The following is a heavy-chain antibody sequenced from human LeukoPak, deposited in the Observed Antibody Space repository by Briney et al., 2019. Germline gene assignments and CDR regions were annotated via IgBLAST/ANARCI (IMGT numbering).Heavy chain of an antibody. Sequence: TGGSLRLSCAASGFTYSNYDMHWVRQGPGGGLEWVSAIGIADDTHYADSVKGRFTISRENARNSLYLQINSLRAEDTAVYYYARDRYDSSGYYSLDYWGQGTLVTVSS. D-gene: IGHD3-22*01. V-gene: IGHV3-13*01. CDR2: IGIADDT. CDR3: ARDRYDSSGYYSLDY. J-gene: IGHJ4*02. CDR1: GFTYSNYD.